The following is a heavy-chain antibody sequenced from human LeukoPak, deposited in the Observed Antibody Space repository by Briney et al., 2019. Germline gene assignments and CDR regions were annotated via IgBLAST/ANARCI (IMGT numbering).Heavy chain of an antibody. CDR1: GFSFSDYY. CDR3: GYPVRLLKY. J-gene: IGHJ4*02. V-gene: IGHV3-11*01. Sequence: AGGSLRLSCAASGFSFSDYYMSWIRQAPGQGLEWVSHIDSTGRITDYADSVKGRFTISRDNTKNLLYLQMNSLRAEDTAVYYCGYPVRLLKYWGQGTLVTVSS. D-gene: IGHD4-17*01. CDR2: IDSTGRIT.